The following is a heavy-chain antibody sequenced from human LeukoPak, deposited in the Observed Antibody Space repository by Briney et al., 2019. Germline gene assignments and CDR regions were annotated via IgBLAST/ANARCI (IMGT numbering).Heavy chain of an antibody. CDR3: AKDLSSFRIFDY. CDR2: ISYDGSNK. CDR1: GFTFSSYG. V-gene: IGHV3-30*18. Sequence: PGGSLRLSCAASGFTFSSYGMHWVRQAPGKGLEWVAVISYDGSNKYYADSVKGRFTISRDNSKNTLYLQMNSLRAEDTAVYYCAKDLSSFRIFDYWGQGTLVTVSS. D-gene: IGHD6-19*01. J-gene: IGHJ4*02.